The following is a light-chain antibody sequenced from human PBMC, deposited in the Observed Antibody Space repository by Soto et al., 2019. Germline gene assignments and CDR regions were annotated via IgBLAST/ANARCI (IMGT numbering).Light chain of an antibody. V-gene: IGLV1-44*01. Sequence: QSVLTQPPSASGTPGQRVTISCSGSRSNIGNNAVIWYQQLPGTAPKLLIYNNNQRPSGVPDRFSGSKSGTSASLAISGLQSEDEADYYCAAWDDSLNALVVFGGGTKVTVL. CDR3: AAWDDSLNALVV. CDR1: RSNIGNNA. J-gene: IGLJ3*02. CDR2: NNN.